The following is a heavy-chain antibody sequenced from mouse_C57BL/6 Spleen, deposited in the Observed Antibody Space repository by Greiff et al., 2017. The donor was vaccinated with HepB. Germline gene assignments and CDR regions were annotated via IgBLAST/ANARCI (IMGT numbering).Heavy chain of an antibody. CDR3: TRDGVTTVVASYYYAMDY. J-gene: IGHJ4*01. D-gene: IGHD1-1*01. V-gene: IGHV5-9-1*02. CDR2: ISSGGDYI. CDR1: GFTFSSYA. Sequence: EVKLVESGEGLVKPGGSLKLSCAASGFTFSSYAMSWVRQTPEKRLEWVAYISSGGDYIYYADTVKGRFTISRDNARNTLYLQMSSLKSEDTAMYYFTRDGVTTVVASYYYAMDYWGQGTSVTVSS.